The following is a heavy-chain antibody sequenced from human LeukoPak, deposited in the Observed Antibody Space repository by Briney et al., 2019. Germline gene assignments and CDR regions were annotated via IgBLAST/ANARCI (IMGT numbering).Heavy chain of an antibody. J-gene: IGHJ3*02. Sequence: GGSRGSSGAPPEFPSIAFVCTGAARPQGRGLGWGPVLSLVGGIKYYADSVKGRFTISRDNSKNTLYLQMNSLRAEDTAVYYCARDDTFPNLPGLKMTGFGAFDIWGQGTMVTVSS. CDR2: LSLVGGIK. CDR1: EFPSIAFV. D-gene: IGHD3-9*01. V-gene: IGHV3-30*04. CDR3: ARDDTFPNLPGLKMTGFGAFDI.